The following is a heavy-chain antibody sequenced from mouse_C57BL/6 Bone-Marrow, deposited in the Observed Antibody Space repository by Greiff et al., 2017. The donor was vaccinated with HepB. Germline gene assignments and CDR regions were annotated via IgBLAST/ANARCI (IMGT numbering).Heavy chain of an antibody. D-gene: IGHD1-1*01. V-gene: IGHV1-19*01. CDR2: INPYNGGT. CDR3: ARNYGSSYGFAY. CDR1: GYTFTDYY. J-gene: IGHJ3*01. Sequence: EVQLQQSGPVLVKPGASVKMSCKASGYTFTDYYMNWVKQSHGMSLEWIGVINPYNGGTSYNQKFKGKATLTVDKSSSTAYMELNSLTSEDSAVYYCARNYGSSYGFAYWGQGTLVTVSA.